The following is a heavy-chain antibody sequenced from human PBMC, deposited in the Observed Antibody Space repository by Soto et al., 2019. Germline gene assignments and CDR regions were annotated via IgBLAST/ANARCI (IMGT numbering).Heavy chain of an antibody. D-gene: IGHD2-2*01. CDR2: VYYTGVT. V-gene: IGHV4-31*03. CDR3: ARDGTSNDNYFDP. Sequence: LSETLSLTCTVSGAYLHIGGYYWAWIRQLPGKGLEWIGYVYYTGVTYYNPSLGSRVNISVDTSKKQFSLQLRSVTAADTAVYYCARDGTSNDNYFDPWGQGILVTVSS. J-gene: IGHJ5*02. CDR1: GAYLHIGGYY.